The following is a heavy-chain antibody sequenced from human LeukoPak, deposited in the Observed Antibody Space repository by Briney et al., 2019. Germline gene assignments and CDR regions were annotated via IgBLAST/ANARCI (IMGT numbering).Heavy chain of an antibody. Sequence: GGSLRLSCAASGFTFSSYGMHWVRKAPGKGLEWVAVISYDGSNKYYADSVKGRFTISRGNSKNTLYLQMNSLRAEDTAVYYCAKGQKWELLDYFDYWGQGTLVTVSS. J-gene: IGHJ4*02. CDR2: ISYDGSNK. V-gene: IGHV3-30*18. D-gene: IGHD1-26*01. CDR3: AKGQKWELLDYFDY. CDR1: GFTFSSYG.